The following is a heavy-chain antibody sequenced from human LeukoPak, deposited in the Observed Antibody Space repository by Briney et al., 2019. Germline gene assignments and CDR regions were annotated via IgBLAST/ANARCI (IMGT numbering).Heavy chain of an antibody. V-gene: IGHV4-39*07. J-gene: IGHJ4*02. Sequence: SETLSLTCTVSGGSISTSSYYWGWIRQPPGKGLEWIGSVYYSGTTYYTSSLESRVTISVDTSKNQLSLKLTSVTAADTAVYYCARDGRYSGYEVKLRTFDYWGPGTLVTVSS. CDR1: GGSISTSSYY. CDR3: ARDGRYSGYEVKLRTFDY. D-gene: IGHD5-12*01. CDR2: VYYSGTT.